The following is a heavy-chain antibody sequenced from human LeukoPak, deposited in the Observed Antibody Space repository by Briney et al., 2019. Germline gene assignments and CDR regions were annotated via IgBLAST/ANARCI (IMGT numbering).Heavy chain of an antibody. CDR2: ITTTFYT. CDR1: GFTFSNYE. D-gene: IGHD6-13*01. V-gene: IGHV3-21*04. Sequence: GGSLRLSCAASGFTFSNYEMNWVRQAPGKGLEWVSSITTTFYTYYTDSVKGRFTISRDNAKNSLYLQMISLRAEDTAVYYCARDSVRSSSWYSGEDNWFDLWGQGTLVTVSS. J-gene: IGHJ5*02. CDR3: ARDSVRSSSWYSGEDNWFDL.